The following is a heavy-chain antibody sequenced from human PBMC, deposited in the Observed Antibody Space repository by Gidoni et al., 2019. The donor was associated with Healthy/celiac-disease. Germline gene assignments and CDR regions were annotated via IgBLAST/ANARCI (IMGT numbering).Heavy chain of an antibody. CDR1: GFTFSSYE. D-gene: IGHD1-26*01. J-gene: IGHJ4*02. V-gene: IGHV3-48*03. CDR3: ARELIVGAVGVDY. Sequence: EVQLVESGGGLVQPGGSLRLSCAASGFTFSSYEMNWVRQAPGKGLEWVSYISSSGSTIYYADSVKGRFTISRDNAKNSLYLQMNSLRAEDTAVYYCARELIVGAVGVDYWGQGTLVTVSS. CDR2: ISSSGSTI.